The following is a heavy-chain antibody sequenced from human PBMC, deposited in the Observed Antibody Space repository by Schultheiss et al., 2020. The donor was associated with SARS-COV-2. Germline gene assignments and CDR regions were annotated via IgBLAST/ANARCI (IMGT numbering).Heavy chain of an antibody. CDR3: ARDRLYCSSTSCYRPIDY. D-gene: IGHD2-2*01. J-gene: IGHJ4*02. Sequence: GGSLRLSCAASGFTFSSYEMNWVRQAPGKGLEWVSYISSSGSTIYYADSVKGRFTISRDNSKNTLYLQMNSLRAEDTAVYYCARDRLYCSSTSCYRPIDYWGQGTLVTVSS. CDR2: ISSSGSTI. CDR1: GFTFSSYE. V-gene: IGHV3-48*03.